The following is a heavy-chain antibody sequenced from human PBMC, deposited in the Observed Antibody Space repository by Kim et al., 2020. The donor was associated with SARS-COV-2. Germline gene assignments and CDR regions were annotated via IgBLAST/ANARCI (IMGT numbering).Heavy chain of an antibody. J-gene: IGHJ4*02. CDR3: ASFGYYYDSSGTYYFDY. D-gene: IGHD3-22*01. Sequence: ASVKVSCKASGYTFTGYYMHWVRQAPGQGLEWMGWINPNSGGTNYAQKFQGRVTMTRDTSISTAYMELSRLRSDDTALYYCASFGYYYDSSGTYYFDYWGQGTLVTVSS. V-gene: IGHV1-2*02. CDR2: INPNSGGT. CDR1: GYTFTGYY.